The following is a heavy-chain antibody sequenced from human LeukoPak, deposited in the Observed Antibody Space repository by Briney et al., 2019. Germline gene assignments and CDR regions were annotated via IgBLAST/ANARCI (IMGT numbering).Heavy chain of an antibody. CDR1: GFTVSSNY. Sequence: GGSLRLSCAASGFTVSSNYMSWVRQAPGKGLEWVSVIYSGGSTYYADSVKGRFTISRDSAKNSLYLQMNSLRDEDTAVYYCARDLHSGAYTFDYWGQGTLVTVSS. D-gene: IGHD1-26*01. CDR2: IYSGGST. V-gene: IGHV3-66*01. J-gene: IGHJ4*02. CDR3: ARDLHSGAYTFDY.